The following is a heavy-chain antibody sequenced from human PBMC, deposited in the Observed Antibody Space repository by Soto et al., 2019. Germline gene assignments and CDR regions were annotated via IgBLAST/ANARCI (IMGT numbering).Heavy chain of an antibody. CDR1: GGTFSSYS. D-gene: IGHD1-26*01. CDR2: IIPIFGTA. CDR3: ARDGGRHSGGIDY. J-gene: IGHJ4*02. V-gene: IGHV1-69*01. Sequence: QVQLVQSGAEVKKPGSSVKVSCKASGGTFSSYSINWVRQAPGQGLEWMGEIIPIFGTANYAQKFQGRVTSTADESTSTADMELSSLRSEDTAVYYCARDGGRHSGGIDYWGQGTLVTVSS.